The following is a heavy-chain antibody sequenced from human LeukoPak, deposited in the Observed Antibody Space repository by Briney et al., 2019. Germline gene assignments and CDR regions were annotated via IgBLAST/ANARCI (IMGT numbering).Heavy chain of an antibody. Sequence: PGGSLRLSCAASGFTVSSNYMSWVRRAPGKGLEWVSVIYSGGYTDYADSVKGRFTISRDNSKNTLYLQMNSPRAEDTAVYYCASKGGNDWEYFFDYWGQGTLVTVSS. CDR2: IYSGGYT. D-gene: IGHD1-1*01. V-gene: IGHV3-53*01. CDR3: ASKGGNDWEYFFDY. J-gene: IGHJ4*02. CDR1: GFTVSSNY.